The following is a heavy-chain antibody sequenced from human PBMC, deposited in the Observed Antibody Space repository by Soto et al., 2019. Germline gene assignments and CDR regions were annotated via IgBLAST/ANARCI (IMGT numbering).Heavy chain of an antibody. V-gene: IGHV5-51*01. Sequence: GESLKISCKGSGYSFTSYWIGWVRQMPGKGLEWMGIIYPGDSDTRYSPSFQGQVTISADKSISTAYLALTSVTAADTAMYYCARGPTTEKVDSWGQGILVTVSS. CDR2: IYPGDSDT. CDR3: ARGPTTEKVDS. J-gene: IGHJ4*02. CDR1: GYSFTSYW.